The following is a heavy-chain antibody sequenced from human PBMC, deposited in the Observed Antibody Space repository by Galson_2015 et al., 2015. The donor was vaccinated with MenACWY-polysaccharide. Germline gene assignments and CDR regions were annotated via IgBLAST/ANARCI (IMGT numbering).Heavy chain of an antibody. D-gene: IGHD3-10*01. CDR3: ARKDHGTGSMDV. V-gene: IGHV5-51*01. J-gene: IGHJ6*02. CDR1: GCLFTSFA. CDR2: IYPSDSDV. Sequence: QSGGAVTKPGVSLQISFTASGCLFTSFAIGWGRQMPGQGLEWLGIIYPSDSDVKYNPSFQGQVTFSADRSTNHASLQWSSLKASDSAMYYCARKDHGTGSMDVWGQGTTVTVSS.